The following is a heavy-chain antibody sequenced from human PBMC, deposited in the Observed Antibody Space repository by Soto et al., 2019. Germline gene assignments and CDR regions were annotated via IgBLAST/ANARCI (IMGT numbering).Heavy chain of an antibody. CDR2: IYSGGST. Sequence: GGSLRLSSASSGFTFSSNYMNCFRQAPGKGLECVSTIYSGGSTYYADSVKGRFTISRDNSKNTLYLQMNNLRAEDTAVYYCAGRVGATNYGMDVWGQGTTVTVSS. V-gene: IGHV3-53*01. CDR3: AGRVGATNYGMDV. D-gene: IGHD1-26*01. J-gene: IGHJ6*02. CDR1: GFTFSSNY.